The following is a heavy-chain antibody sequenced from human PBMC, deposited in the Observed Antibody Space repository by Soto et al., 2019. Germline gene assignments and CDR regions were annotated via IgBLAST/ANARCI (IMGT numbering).Heavy chain of an antibody. D-gene: IGHD3-9*01. Sequence: QITLKESGPTLVRPTQTLTLTCAFSGFSLSTSGVGVGWIRQPPGKALEWLAVIYWDDSKHYSPSLRSRLTITKXTSKNQXVXXXTXMDPMDTGTYYCAHKGPEDWPLDYWGQGTLVTVSS. CDR2: IYWDDSK. CDR3: AHKGPEDWPLDY. CDR1: GFSLSTSGVG. J-gene: IGHJ4*02. V-gene: IGHV2-5*02.